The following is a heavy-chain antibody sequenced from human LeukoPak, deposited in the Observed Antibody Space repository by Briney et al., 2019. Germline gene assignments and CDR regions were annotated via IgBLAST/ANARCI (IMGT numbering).Heavy chain of an antibody. J-gene: IGHJ6*02. V-gene: IGHV3-23*01. CDR1: GFTFSSCA. CDR3: AKFYYYYGMDV. CDR2: ISGSGGST. Sequence: GGSLRLSXAXCGFTFSSCAXSWVGQAPGKGLEWVSDISGSGGSTYYADSVKGRFTISRDNSKNTLYLQMNSLRAEDTAVYYCAKFYYYYGMDVWGQGTTVTVSS.